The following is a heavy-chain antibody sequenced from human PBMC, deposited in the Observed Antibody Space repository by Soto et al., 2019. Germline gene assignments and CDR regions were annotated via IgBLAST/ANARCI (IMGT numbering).Heavy chain of an antibody. CDR1: GFTFSSYA. CDR2: ISSISTYI. Sequence: EVQLVESGGGLVQPGGSLRLSCEASGFTFSSYAMNWVRQAPGKGLEWVSFISSISTYIYHADSVKGRFSISRDNAKNLLYLQMNSLRADDTAVYYCAKTGVDTAVARRGDYFYGMDVWGQGTTVSVFS. D-gene: IGHD5-18*01. V-gene: IGHV3-21*01. J-gene: IGHJ6*02. CDR3: AKTGVDTAVARRGDYFYGMDV.